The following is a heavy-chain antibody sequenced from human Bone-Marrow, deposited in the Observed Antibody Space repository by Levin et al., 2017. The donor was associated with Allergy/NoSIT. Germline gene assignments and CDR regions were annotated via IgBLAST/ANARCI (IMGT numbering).Heavy chain of an antibody. Sequence: GGSLRLSCAASGFNFRSAWMNWVRQAPGKGLEWVGRIKNKGDGETTDYAAPVKDRFTISRDDSKNTLSLQMNSLQTDDTAVYYCTTGVVETPQDGYWGQGTQVTVSS. D-gene: IGHD4-23*01. J-gene: IGHJ4*02. CDR1: GFNFRSAW. V-gene: IGHV3-15*01. CDR2: IKNKGDGETT. CDR3: TTGVVETPQDGY.